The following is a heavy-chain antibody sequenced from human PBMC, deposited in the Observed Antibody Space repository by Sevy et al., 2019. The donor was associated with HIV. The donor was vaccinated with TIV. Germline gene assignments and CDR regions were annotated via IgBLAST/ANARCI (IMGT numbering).Heavy chain of an antibody. CDR1: GGSISSGDYY. Sequence: SETLSLTYTVSGGSISSGDYYWSWIRQPPGKGLEWIGYIYYSGSTYYNPSLKSRVTISVDTSKNQFSLKLSSVTAADTAVYYCARGGPDAFDIWGQGTMVTVSS. CDR3: ARGGPDAFDI. V-gene: IGHV4-30-4*01. D-gene: IGHD6-25*01. CDR2: IYYSGST. J-gene: IGHJ3*02.